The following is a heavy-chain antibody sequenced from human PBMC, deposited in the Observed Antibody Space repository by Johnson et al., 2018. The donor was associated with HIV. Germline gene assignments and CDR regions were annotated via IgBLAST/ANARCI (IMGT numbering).Heavy chain of an antibody. CDR3: AFPTGATTAFDI. D-gene: IGHD5-24*01. J-gene: IGHJ3*02. Sequence: QVQLVESGGGLVQPGGSLRLSCAASGFTFSSYGMHWVRQAPGKGLEWVAVISYDGSNKYYADSVKGRFTISRDNSKNTLYLEMNSLKTEDTAVYYCAFPTGATTAFDIWGQGTMVTVSS. V-gene: IGHV3-30*19. CDR2: ISYDGSNK. CDR1: GFTFSSYG.